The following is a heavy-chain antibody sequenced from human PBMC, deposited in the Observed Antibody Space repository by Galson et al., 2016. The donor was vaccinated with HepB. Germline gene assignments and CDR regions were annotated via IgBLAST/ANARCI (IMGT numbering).Heavy chain of an antibody. CDR2: ISYSGNT. CDR3: ARTFVDIYGRRYFDY. Sequence: ETLSLTCTVSSDSFTGSSYYWAWIRQPPGKGLEWIGSISYSGNTYYNPSLKSRVTMSVDTSRKHFSLKLISVTAADTAVFYCARTFVDIYGRRYFDYWGQGTPVTVSS. D-gene: IGHD5-18*01. CDR1: SDSFTGSSYY. V-gene: IGHV4-39*02. J-gene: IGHJ4*02.